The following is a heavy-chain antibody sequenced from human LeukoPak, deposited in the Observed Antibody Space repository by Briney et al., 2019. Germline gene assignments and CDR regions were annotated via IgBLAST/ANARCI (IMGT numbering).Heavy chain of an antibody. CDR2: IIPIFGTA. CDR3: ARLLDYYFDC. V-gene: IGHV1-69*01. D-gene: IGHD3/OR15-3a*01. CDR1: GGTFSSYA. Sequence: VSSVKVSCKASGGTFSSYAISWVRQAPGQGLEWMGGIIPIFGTANYAQKFQGRVTITADESTSTAYMELSSLRSEDTAAYYCARLLDYYFDCWGQGTLVTVSS. J-gene: IGHJ4*02.